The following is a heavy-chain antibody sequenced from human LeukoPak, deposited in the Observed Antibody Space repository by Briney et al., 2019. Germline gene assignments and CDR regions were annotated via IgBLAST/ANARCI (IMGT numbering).Heavy chain of an antibody. V-gene: IGHV4-39*01. CDR1: GGSISIRNYY. CDR3: ARRTSNPVGAIDY. D-gene: IGHD1-26*01. Sequence: SETLSLTCTVSGGSISIRNYYWGWIRQPPGRGXXWIGSISYSGTYYNPSLKSRLTISVDTSKNHFSLNLRSVTAADTAVYYCARRTSNPVGAIDYWGQGTLVTVSS. J-gene: IGHJ4*02. CDR2: ISYSGT.